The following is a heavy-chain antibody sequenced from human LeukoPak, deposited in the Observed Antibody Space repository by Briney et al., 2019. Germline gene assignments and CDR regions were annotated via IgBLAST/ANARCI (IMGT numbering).Heavy chain of an antibody. Sequence: ASVKVSCKALGNTFTSYGLSWVRHAPGQGLEWMGWISAYNSNTNYAQKLQGRVTMTSDTSTSTAYMELRRLRSADTVVYYCARDKVRLLLPSVGNDAFDIWGQGTMVTVSS. J-gene: IGHJ3*02. CDR2: ISAYNSNT. CDR3: ARDKVRLLLPSVGNDAFDI. D-gene: IGHD3-3*01. CDR1: GNTFTSYG. V-gene: IGHV1-18*01.